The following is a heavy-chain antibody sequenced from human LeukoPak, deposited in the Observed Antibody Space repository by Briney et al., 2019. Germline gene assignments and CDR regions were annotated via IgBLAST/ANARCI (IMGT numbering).Heavy chain of an antibody. CDR3: ARSLTGDPNY. CDR2: INPDGSST. CDR1: GFTFSSYW. D-gene: IGHD7-27*01. J-gene: IGHJ4*02. V-gene: IGHV3-74*01. Sequence: GGSLRLSCAASGFTFSSYWMHWVRQAPGKGLVWVSRINPDGSSTTYADSVKGRFTISRDNAKNTLYLQMNSLRAEDTAVYYCARSLTGDPNYWGQGTLVTVSS.